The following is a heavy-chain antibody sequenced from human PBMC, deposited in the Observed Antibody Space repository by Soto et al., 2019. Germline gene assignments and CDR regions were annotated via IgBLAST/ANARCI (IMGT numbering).Heavy chain of an antibody. CDR3: ARLVGNWNDPDAFDI. J-gene: IGHJ3*02. D-gene: IGHD1-1*01. CDR1: GYSCTSYW. Sequence: GESLKISCKGSGYSCTSYWIGWVRQMPGKGLEWMGIIYPGDSDTRYSPSFQGQVTISADKSISTAYLQWSSLKSSDTAMYYCARLVGNWNDPDAFDIWGQGTMVTVSS. V-gene: IGHV5-51*01. CDR2: IYPGDSDT.